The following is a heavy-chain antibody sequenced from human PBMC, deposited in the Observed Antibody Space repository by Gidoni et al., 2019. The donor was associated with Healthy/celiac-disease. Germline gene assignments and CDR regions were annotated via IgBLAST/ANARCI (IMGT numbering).Heavy chain of an antibody. V-gene: IGHV3-7*01. CDR3: ARVIGGYSYGFYFDY. Sequence: EVQLVESGGGLVQPGGSLRLACAASGFTFSSYWMSWVRQAPGKGLEWVANIKQDGSEKYYVDSGKGRFTISRDNAKNSLYLQMNSLRAEDTAVYYCARVIGGYSYGFYFDYWGQGTLDTASS. CDR1: GFTFSSYW. J-gene: IGHJ4*02. CDR2: IKQDGSEK. D-gene: IGHD5-18*01.